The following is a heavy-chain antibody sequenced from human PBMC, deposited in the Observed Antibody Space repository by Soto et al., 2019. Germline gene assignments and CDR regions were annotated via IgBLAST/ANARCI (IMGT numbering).Heavy chain of an antibody. Sequence: SETLSLTCAVYGGSFSGYYWSWIRQPPGKGLEWIGEINHSGSTNYNPSLKSRVTMSVDTSKNQFSLKLSSVTAADTAVYYCARHGGPVSSWYFAYWGQGTLVTVSS. V-gene: IGHV4-34*01. J-gene: IGHJ4*02. CDR3: ARHGGPVSSWYFAY. CDR1: GGSFSGYY. D-gene: IGHD6-13*01. CDR2: INHSGST.